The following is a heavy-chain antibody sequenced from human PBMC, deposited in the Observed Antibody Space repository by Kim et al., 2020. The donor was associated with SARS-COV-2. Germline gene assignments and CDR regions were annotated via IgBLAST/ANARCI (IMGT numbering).Heavy chain of an antibody. CDR1: GGSISSSSYY. J-gene: IGHJ4*02. Sequence: SETLSLTCTVSGGSISSSSYYWGWIRQPPGKGLEWIGSIYYSGSTYYNPSLKSRVTISVDTSKNQFSLKLSSVTAADTAVYYCARLPRRGGSRAGYDYWGQGTLVTVSS. CDR3: ARLPRRGGSRAGYDY. CDR2: IYYSGST. D-gene: IGHD2-15*01. V-gene: IGHV4-39*01.